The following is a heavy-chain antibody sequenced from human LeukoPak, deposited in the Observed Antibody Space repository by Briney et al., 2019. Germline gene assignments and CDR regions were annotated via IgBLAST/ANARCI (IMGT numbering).Heavy chain of an antibody. CDR2: VSPIYGTS. J-gene: IGHJ3*02. V-gene: IGHV1-69*01. Sequence: AASVKVSCKASGGTFGRHAITWVRQAPGQRLEWMGGVSPIYGTSDYAQRFQGRVTISADESTSTAFLEVRSLRSEDTAVYYCARDCSGGRCYGAFDIWGQGTLVIVSS. CDR1: GGTFGRHA. CDR3: ARDCSGGRCYGAFDI. D-gene: IGHD2-15*01.